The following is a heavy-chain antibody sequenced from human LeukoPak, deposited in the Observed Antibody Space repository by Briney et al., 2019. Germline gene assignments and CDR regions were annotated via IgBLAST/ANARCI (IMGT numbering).Heavy chain of an antibody. V-gene: IGHV4-59*12. Sequence: SETLSLTCTVSGVSISGYYWSWIRQPPGRGLEWIGEIYHSGSGNYNPSLRSRVTMSLDKSKNQFSLMLSSVTAADTAMYYCVSGWGLWGGEFWGQGTLVTVSS. CDR1: GVSISGYY. CDR3: VSGWGLWGGEF. CDR2: IYHSGSG. D-gene: IGHD3-16*01. J-gene: IGHJ4*02.